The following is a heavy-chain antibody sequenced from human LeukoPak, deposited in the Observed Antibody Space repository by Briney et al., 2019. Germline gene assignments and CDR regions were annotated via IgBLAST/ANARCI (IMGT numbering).Heavy chain of an antibody. Sequence: ASVKVSCKASGYTFTSYDINWVRQATGQGLEWMGWMNPNSGNTGYAQKFQGRVTMTRNTSISTAYMELSSLRSEDTAVYYCARDTANCSSTSCYRSFDYWGQGTLVTVSS. CDR2: MNPNSGNT. D-gene: IGHD2-2*01. CDR3: ARDTANCSSTSCYRSFDY. V-gene: IGHV1-8*01. CDR1: GYTFTSYD. J-gene: IGHJ4*02.